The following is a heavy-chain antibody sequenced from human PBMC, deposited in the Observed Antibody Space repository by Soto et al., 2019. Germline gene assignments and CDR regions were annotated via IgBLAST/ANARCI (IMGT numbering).Heavy chain of an antibody. D-gene: IGHD3-3*01. CDR1: CDSVTSGDYY. CDR2: IYYSGNT. CDR3: AVDWSGYYNPRVGYYYGTDV. V-gene: IGHV4-61*08. J-gene: IGHJ6*02. Sequence: SETLSLTCTVSCDSVTSGDYYWSWIRQPPGKGLEWIGYIYYSGNTIYSPSLKSLVAISLDTSNKQFSLKLSSVTAADTAVYYFAVDWSGYYNPRVGYYYGTDVWGQGTTVNVSS.